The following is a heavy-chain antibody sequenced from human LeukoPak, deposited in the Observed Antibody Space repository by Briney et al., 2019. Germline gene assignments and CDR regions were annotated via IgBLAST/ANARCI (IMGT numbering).Heavy chain of an antibody. Sequence: GGSLRLSCAVSGFTFSDYWMSWVRQAPGKGLEWVANIKQDGNEKYYVDSLKGRFTISRDNAKKSLYLQMNSLRAEDTAVYYCARGPLYQVPYYFHYYGLDVWGQGTTVTVSS. J-gene: IGHJ6*02. V-gene: IGHV3-7*03. D-gene: IGHD2-2*01. CDR3: ARGPLYQVPYYFHYYGLDV. CDR2: IKQDGNEK. CDR1: GFTFSDYW.